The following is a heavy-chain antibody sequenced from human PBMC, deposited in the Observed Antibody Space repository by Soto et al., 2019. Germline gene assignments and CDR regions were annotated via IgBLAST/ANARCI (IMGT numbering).Heavy chain of an antibody. CDR2: FSGPGGGT. V-gene: IGHV3-23*01. D-gene: IGHD1-26*01. CDR3: ARNVGATII. Sequence: GGSLRLSCEASGFTFSRFAMSWVRQAPGKGLEWVSTFSGPGGGTYYADSVKGRFTISRDNSKHTLYLQMNSLRAEDTAIYYCARNVGATIIWGQGTLVTVSS. CDR1: GFTFSRFA. J-gene: IGHJ4*02.